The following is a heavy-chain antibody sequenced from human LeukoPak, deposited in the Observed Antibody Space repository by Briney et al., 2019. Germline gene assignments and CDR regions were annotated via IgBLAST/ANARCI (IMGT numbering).Heavy chain of an antibody. Sequence: ASVKVSCKVSGYTFTVYYMHWVRQAPGQGLEWLGWLNPNSGGTNYAQNFQGRVNMTRDTSISTAYMELSRLRSDDTAVYYCARDQGHGGNSWDYWGQGTLVTVSS. V-gene: IGHV1-2*02. CDR1: GYTFTVYY. J-gene: IGHJ4*02. CDR2: LNPNSGGT. CDR3: ARDQGHGGNSWDY. D-gene: IGHD4-23*01.